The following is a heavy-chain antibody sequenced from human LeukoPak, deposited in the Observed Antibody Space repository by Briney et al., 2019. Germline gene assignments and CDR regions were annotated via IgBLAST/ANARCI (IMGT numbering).Heavy chain of an antibody. CDR3: ARSKVAARFDY. CDR1: GYSFTSYW. V-gene: IGHV5-51*01. J-gene: IGHJ4*02. CDR2: IYPGDSDT. Sequence: GESLKISCKGSGYSFTSYWIGWVRQMPEKGLEWMGIIYPGDSDTRYSPSFQGQVTISADKSINTAYLQWSSLQASDTAMYYCARSKVAARFDYWGQGTLVTVSS. D-gene: IGHD6-13*01.